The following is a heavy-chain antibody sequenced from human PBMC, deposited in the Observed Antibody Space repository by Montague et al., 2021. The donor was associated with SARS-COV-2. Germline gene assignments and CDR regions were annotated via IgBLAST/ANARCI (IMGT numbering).Heavy chain of an antibody. J-gene: IGHJ6*03. CDR2: IYFSGGA. Sequence: SETLSLTCTVSGGSLSPYYWIWIRQPPGKGLEWIGDIYFSGGANYNPSFKSRVAISVDTSKNEFSLKLKSVTAADTAVYYCARDPPYDSLAPWAQVTLLSLKVSSVNPADTAVYYGARARKDVVVPALEMRADYYYYYLDVWGQGTPVTVSS. CDR1: GGSLSPYY. D-gene: IGHD2-2*01. V-gene: IGHV4-59*01. CDR3: ARDPPYDSLAPWAQVTLLSLKVSSVNPADTAVYYGARARKDVVVPALEMRADYYYYYLDV.